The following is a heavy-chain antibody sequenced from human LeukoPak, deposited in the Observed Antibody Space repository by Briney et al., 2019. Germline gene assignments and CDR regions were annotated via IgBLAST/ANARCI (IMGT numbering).Heavy chain of an antibody. CDR2: LSGSGGST. V-gene: IGHV3-23*01. J-gene: IGHJ4*02. D-gene: IGHD5-18*01. CDR1: GFTFSSYA. Sequence: GGSLRLSRAAPGFTFSSYAMSWVRPAPGKGRGWGSALSGSGGSTYYADSVKGRFTISRDNSKNTLYLQMNSLRAEDTAVYYCAKTKGSGYGYTHFDYWGQGTLVTVSS. CDR3: AKTKGSGYGYTHFDY.